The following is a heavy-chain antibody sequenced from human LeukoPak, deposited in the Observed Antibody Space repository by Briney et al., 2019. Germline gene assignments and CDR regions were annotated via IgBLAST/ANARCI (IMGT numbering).Heavy chain of an antibody. CDR1: GFTFGDYA. D-gene: IGHD1-26*01. V-gene: IGHV3-49*04. CDR3: TSGGSYYVAFDY. J-gene: IGHJ4*02. CDR2: IRSKAYGGTT. Sequence: GGSLGLSCTASGFTFGDYAMSWVRQAPGKGLEWVGFIRSKAYGGTTEYAASVKGRFTISRDDSKSIAYLQMNSLKTEDTAVYYCTSGGSYYVAFDYWGQGTLVTVSS.